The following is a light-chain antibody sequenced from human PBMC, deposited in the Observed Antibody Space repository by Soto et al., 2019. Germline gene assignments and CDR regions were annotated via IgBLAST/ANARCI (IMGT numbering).Light chain of an antibody. Sequence: DIPRTQSHSTLSASVGYRFTITCGASQSISSWLAWYQQKPGKAPKLLIYDASSLESGVPSRFSGSGSGTEFTLTISRLQPDDFATYYCQQYPGRTFGQGTKVDIK. CDR1: QSISSW. CDR2: DAS. V-gene: IGKV1-5*01. CDR3: QQYPGRT. J-gene: IGKJ1*01.